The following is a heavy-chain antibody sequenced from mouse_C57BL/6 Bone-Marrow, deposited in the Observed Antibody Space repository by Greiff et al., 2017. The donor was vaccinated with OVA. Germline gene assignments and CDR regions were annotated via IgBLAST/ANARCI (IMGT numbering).Heavy chain of an antibody. V-gene: IGHV1-55*01. CDR2: IYTGSGST. CDR3: ATIGWRLLYSMDY. D-gene: IGHD2-3*01. Sequence: VQLQQPGAELVKPGASVKMSCKASGYTFTSYWITWVKQRPGQGLEWIGDIYTGSGSTNYNEKFKSKATLTVDTSSSTAYMQLSSLTSEDSAVDYCATIGWRLLYSMDYGGQGTSVTVSA. J-gene: IGHJ4*01. CDR1: GYTFTSYW.